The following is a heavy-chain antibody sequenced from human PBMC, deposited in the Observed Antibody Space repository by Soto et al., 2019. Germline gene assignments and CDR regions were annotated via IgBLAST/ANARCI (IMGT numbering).Heavy chain of an antibody. CDR1: GGSFSGYY. J-gene: IGHJ6*02. Sequence: PSETLSLTCAVYGGSFSGYYWSWIRQPPGKGLEWIGEINHSGSTNYNPSLKSRVTISVDTSKNQFSMKLSSVTAADTAVYYCARGRIQLWLPDYYYYGMDVWGQGNTVTVS. D-gene: IGHD5-18*01. CDR3: ARGRIQLWLPDYYYYGMDV. V-gene: IGHV4-34*01. CDR2: INHSGST.